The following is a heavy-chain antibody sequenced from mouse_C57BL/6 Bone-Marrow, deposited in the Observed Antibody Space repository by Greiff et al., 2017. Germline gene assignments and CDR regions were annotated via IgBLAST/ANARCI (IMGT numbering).Heavy chain of an antibody. CDR3: ANFPHYCGSGSFAY. Sequence: VQLQQPGAELVKPGASVKMSCKASGYTFTSYWITWVKQRPGQGLEWIGDIYPGSGSTNYNEKFKSKATLTVDTSSSTAYMQLSSLTSEDSAVYYCANFPHYCGSGSFAYWGQGTLVTVSA. CDR2: IYPGSGST. J-gene: IGHJ3*01. D-gene: IGHD1-1*01. V-gene: IGHV1-55*01. CDR1: GYTFTSYW.